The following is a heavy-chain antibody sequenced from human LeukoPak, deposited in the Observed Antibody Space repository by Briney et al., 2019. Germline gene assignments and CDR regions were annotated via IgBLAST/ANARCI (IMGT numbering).Heavy chain of an antibody. CDR3: AKDMCSGGSCYFDY. CDR1: GFTFSSYE. D-gene: IGHD2-15*01. V-gene: IGHV3-48*03. J-gene: IGHJ4*03. Sequence: GGSLRLSCAASGFTFSSYEMNWVRQAPGKGLEWVSYISSSGSTIYSADSVKGRFTISRDNSKNTLYLQMNSLRAEDTAVYYCAKDMCSGGSCYFDYWGQGTLVTVSS. CDR2: ISSSGSTI.